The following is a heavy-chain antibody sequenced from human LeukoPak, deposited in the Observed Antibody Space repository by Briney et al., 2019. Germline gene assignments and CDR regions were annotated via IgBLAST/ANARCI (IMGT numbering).Heavy chain of an antibody. D-gene: IGHD4-17*01. CDR2: ISSSSSYI. CDR1: GFTFSSYS. CDR3: ARGQADYGDYVFGY. V-gene: IGHV3-21*01. Sequence: GGSLRLSCAASGFTFSSYSMNWVRQAPGKGLEWVSSISSSSSYIFYADSVKGRFTISRDNAKNSLYLQMNSLRAEDTAVYYCARGQADYGDYVFGYWGQGTLVTVSS. J-gene: IGHJ4*02.